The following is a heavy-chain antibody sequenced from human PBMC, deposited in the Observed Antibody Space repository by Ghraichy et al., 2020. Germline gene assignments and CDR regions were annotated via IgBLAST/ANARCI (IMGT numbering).Heavy chain of an antibody. D-gene: IGHD3-10*01. CDR2: ISSKVNST. Sequence: GGSLRLSCVASGFTFSDYWMHWVRQAPGKGLVWVSRISSKVNSTTYADSVKGRFTISRDNAKNTLYLQLNSLRAEDTAVYYCARGMDYYGSGSYTIYYYYAMDVWGHGTTVTVSS. CDR3: ARGMDYYGSGSYTIYYYYAMDV. J-gene: IGHJ6*02. V-gene: IGHV3-74*03. CDR1: GFTFSDYW.